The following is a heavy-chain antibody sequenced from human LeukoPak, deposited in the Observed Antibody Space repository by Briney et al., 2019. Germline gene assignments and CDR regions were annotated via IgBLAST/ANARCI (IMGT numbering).Heavy chain of an antibody. CDR3: ARVPYDFWSGYLYNWFDP. CDR2: ISGYNGNT. J-gene: IGHJ5*02. D-gene: IGHD3-3*01. V-gene: IGHV1-18*01. CDR1: GYTFNTYG. Sequence: GASVKVSCKASGYTFNTYGISWVRQAPGQGLEWTGWISGYNGNTNFAQKLQGRVTMTTDTSTSTAYMELRSLRSDDTAVYYCARVPYDFWSGYLYNWFDPWGQGTLVTVSS.